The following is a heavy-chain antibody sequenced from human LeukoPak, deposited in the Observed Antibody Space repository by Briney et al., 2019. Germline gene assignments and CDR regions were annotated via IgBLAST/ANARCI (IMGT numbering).Heavy chain of an antibody. CDR3: VLRGGATDY. J-gene: IGHJ4*02. CDR2: ISGSGGTT. V-gene: IGHV3-23*01. Sequence: GGSLRLSCAASGFTFSSFVLNWVRQAPGKGLEWVSTISGSGGTTYYADSVKGRFTIPRDNSKNTLYLQMNSLRAEDTAVYYCVLRGGATDYWGQGTLVTVSS. D-gene: IGHD3-16*01. CDR1: GFTFSSFV.